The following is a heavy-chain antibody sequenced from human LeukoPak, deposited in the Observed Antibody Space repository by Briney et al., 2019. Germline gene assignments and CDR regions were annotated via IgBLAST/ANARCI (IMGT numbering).Heavy chain of an antibody. D-gene: IGHD1-26*01. V-gene: IGHV4-31*03. CDR3: ARAGVYSGSYFDY. Sequence: SETLSLTCTVSGGSISSGTYYWSWIRQHPGMGLEWIGYIYYSGSTYYNPSLKRRITISIDTSKNQFSLKLSSVTAADTAVYYCARAGVYSGSYFDYWGQGTLVTVSS. CDR2: IYYSGST. CDR1: GGSISSGTYY. J-gene: IGHJ4*02.